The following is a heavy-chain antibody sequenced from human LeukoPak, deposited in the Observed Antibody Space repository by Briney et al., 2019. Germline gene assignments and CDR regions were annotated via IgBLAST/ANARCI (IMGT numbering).Heavy chain of an antibody. V-gene: IGHV3-74*01. Sequence: PGGSLRLSCAASGFSLNNFWMHWVRQPPGKGLVWVSRINIDGSSISYADSVKGRFTISRDNAKNTLYPQMNSLRAEDTALYYCSRVGATLTYFDYWGQGSPVTVSS. CDR1: GFSLNNFW. CDR3: SRVGATLTYFDY. J-gene: IGHJ4*02. CDR2: INIDGSSI. D-gene: IGHD1-26*01.